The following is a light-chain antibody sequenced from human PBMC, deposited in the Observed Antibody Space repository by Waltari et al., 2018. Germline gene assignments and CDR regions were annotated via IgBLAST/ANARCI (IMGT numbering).Light chain of an antibody. CDR1: QSVGTY. V-gene: IGKV3-11*01. Sequence: IVLTQSPATLSLSPGETATLSCRASQSVGTYLAWYQQKPGQAPRLLIYDASNRATGIPARFRGSGSGTDFTLTISSPEAEDFAVYYCQQRSNWTPHTFGQGARLEIK. CDR3: QQRSNWTPHT. J-gene: IGKJ2*01. CDR2: DAS.